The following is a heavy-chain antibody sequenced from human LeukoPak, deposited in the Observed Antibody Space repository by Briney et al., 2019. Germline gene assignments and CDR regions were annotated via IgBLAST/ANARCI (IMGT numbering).Heavy chain of an antibody. CDR1: GGSFSGYY. D-gene: IGHD3-22*01. CDR3: ARAGGTYYCDSSGYYRLRFDY. Sequence: SETLSLTCAVYGGSFSGYYWSWIRQPPGKGLEWIGEINHSGSTNYNPSLKSRVTISVDTSKNQFSLKLSSVTAADTAVYYCARAGGTYYCDSSGYYRLRFDYWGQGTLVTVSS. J-gene: IGHJ4*02. V-gene: IGHV4-34*01. CDR2: INHSGST.